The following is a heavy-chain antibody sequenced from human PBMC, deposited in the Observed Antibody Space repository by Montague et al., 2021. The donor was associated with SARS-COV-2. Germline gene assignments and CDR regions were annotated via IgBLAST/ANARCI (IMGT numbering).Heavy chain of an antibody. Sequence: SETLSLTCTVSGDSISSYYWSWIRKPPGKGLEWIGNIYYTGSTKYNPSLKSRVTMSLDRPTNRFSLRLNSVTAADTAMYYCARAQNTCFIANCVNYFDFWGLGAQVTVSS. CDR3: ARAQNTCFIANCVNYFDF. CDR2: IYYTGST. V-gene: IGHV4-59*01. J-gene: IGHJ4*02. D-gene: IGHD1-1*01. CDR1: GDSISSYY.